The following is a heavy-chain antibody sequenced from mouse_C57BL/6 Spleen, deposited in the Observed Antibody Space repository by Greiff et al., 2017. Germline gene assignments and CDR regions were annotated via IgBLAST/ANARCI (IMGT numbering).Heavy chain of an antibody. Sequence: EVQVVESGGDLVKPGGSLKLSCAASGFTFSSYGMSWVRQTPDKRLEWVATISSGGSYTYYPDSVKGRFTISRDNAKNTLYLQMSSLKSEDTAMYYCARQDFHYAMDYWGQGTSVTVSS. V-gene: IGHV5-6*01. CDR3: ARQDFHYAMDY. J-gene: IGHJ4*01. CDR1: GFTFSSYG. CDR2: ISSGGSYT.